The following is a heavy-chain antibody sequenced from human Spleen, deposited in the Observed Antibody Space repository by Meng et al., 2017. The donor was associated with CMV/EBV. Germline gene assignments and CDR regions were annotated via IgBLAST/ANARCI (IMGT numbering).Heavy chain of an antibody. CDR2: ISGSGGST. Sequence: GGSLRLSCAASGFTFNSYAMSWVRQAPGKGLEWVSGISGSGGSTYYADSVKGRFTVSRDNSKNTLYLQMNSLRAEDTAVYYCAKEYSSSWYERYYFDYWGQGTLVTVSS. V-gene: IGHV3-23*01. J-gene: IGHJ4*02. CDR1: GFTFNSYA. CDR3: AKEYSSSWYERYYFDY. D-gene: IGHD6-13*01.